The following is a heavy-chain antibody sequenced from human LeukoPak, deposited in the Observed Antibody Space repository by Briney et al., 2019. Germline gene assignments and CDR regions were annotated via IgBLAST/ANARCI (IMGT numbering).Heavy chain of an antibody. V-gene: IGHV3-23*01. CDR3: ARGRGGDYVPSRFDY. Sequence: PGGSLRLSCSGSGIAFSGFAMGWVRQAPGKGLEWVSSITGSGNNTYYADSVDGRFTVSRDNTKNTLYLQMNSLRAEDTALYYCARGRGGDYVPSRFDYWGQGTLVTVSS. D-gene: IGHD4-17*01. CDR1: GIAFSGFA. CDR2: ITGSGNNT. J-gene: IGHJ4*02.